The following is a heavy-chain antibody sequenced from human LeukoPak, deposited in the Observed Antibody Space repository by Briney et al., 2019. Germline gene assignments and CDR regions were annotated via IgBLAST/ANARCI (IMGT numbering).Heavy chain of an antibody. CDR3: ARRGYCSSTSCPKTRFDP. CDR2: IYYSGST. V-gene: IGHV4-39*01. D-gene: IGHD2-2*01. CDR1: GGSISSSSYY. J-gene: IGHJ5*02. Sequence: SETLSLTCTVSGGSISSSSYYWGWIRQPPGKGLEWIGSIYYSGSTYYNPSLKSRVTISVDTSKNQFSLKLSSVTAADTAVYYCARRGYCSSTSCPKTRFDPWGQGTLVTVSS.